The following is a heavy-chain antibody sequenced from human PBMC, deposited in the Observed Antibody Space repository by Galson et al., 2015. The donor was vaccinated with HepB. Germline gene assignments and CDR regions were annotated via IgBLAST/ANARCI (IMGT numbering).Heavy chain of an antibody. Sequence: SLRLSCAASGFIFDDSSMHWVRQAPGKGLEWVSGISWNSGTILYADSVRGRFTISRDNAKDSLYLQMNSLRVEDTALYYCAKSAKISFDVGGYYPKSGYFDLWGRGTLVTVSS. V-gene: IGHV3-9*01. CDR3: AKSAKISFDVGGYYPKSGYFDL. CDR1: GFIFDDSS. D-gene: IGHD2-21*02. CDR2: ISWNSGTI. J-gene: IGHJ2*01.